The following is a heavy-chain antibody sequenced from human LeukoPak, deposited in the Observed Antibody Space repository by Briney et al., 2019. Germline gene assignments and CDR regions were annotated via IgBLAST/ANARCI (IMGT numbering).Heavy chain of an antibody. CDR3: ARSYYYDSSGDAFDI. V-gene: IGHV3-53*01. J-gene: IGHJ3*02. D-gene: IGHD3-22*01. Sequence: GGSLRLSCAASGFTVSSNYMSWVRQAPGKGLEWVSVIYSGGSTYYADSVKGRFTISRDNSKNTLYLQMNSLRAEGTAVYYCARSYYYDSSGDAFDIWGQGTMVTVSS. CDR2: IYSGGST. CDR1: GFTVSSNY.